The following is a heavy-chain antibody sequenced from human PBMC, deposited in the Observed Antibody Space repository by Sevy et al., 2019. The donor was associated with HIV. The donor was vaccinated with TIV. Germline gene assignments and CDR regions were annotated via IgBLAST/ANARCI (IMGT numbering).Heavy chain of an antibody. CDR3: AGGYCDGGSCWQFDY. V-gene: IGHV4-39*01. J-gene: IGHJ4*02. D-gene: IGHD2-15*01. CDR1: GGALSRSDYY. Sequence: SETLSLTCTVPGGALSRSDYYWGWIRQPPGKGLEWIGNVYYSGKTFYSPSLKSRVSISADTSKNQFFLKLSFVTAADTAVYYCAGGYCDGGSCWQFDYWGQGTLVTVSS. CDR2: VYYSGKT.